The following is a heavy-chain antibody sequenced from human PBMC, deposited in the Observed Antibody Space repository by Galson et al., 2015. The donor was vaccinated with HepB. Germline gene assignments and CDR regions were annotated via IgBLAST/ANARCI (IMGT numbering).Heavy chain of an antibody. D-gene: IGHD1-26*01. J-gene: IGHJ4*02. Sequence: SLRLSCATSGLTFSIYAMTWVRQAPGKGLEWVSSIGGSGDRTYYADSVKGRFTISRDNSKNTLYLQMNSLRAADTAFYYCAKLAELPPPGFAYWGQGILLTVSS. CDR3: AKLAELPPPGFAY. CDR2: IGGSGDRT. CDR1: GLTFSIYA. V-gene: IGHV3-23*01.